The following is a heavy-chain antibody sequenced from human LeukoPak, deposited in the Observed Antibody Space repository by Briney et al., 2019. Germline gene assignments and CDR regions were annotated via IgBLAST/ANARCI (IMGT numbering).Heavy chain of an antibody. CDR3: ARARGLWFGELLPYYYYGMDV. D-gene: IGHD3-10*01. CDR1: GGSFSDYY. J-gene: IGHJ6*02. Sequence: PSETLSLTCAVYGGSFSDYYWSWIRQPPGKGLEWIGEINHSGSTNYNPSLKSRVTISVDTSKNQFSLKLSSVTAADTAVYYCARARGLWFGELLPYYYYGMDVWGQGTTVTVSS. CDR2: INHSGST. V-gene: IGHV4-34*01.